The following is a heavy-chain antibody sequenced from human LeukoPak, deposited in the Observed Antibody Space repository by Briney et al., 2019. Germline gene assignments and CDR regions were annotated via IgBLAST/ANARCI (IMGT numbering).Heavy chain of an antibody. Sequence: SETLSLTCTVSGGSISSDYWSWIRQPPGKGLEWIGEINHSGSTNYNPSLKSRVTISVDTSKNQFSLKLSSVTAADTAVYYCARNRRYCSGGSCYIWFDPWGQGTLVTVSS. D-gene: IGHD2-15*01. CDR3: ARNRRYCSGGSCYIWFDP. J-gene: IGHJ5*02. V-gene: IGHV4-34*01. CDR1: GGSISSDY. CDR2: INHSGST.